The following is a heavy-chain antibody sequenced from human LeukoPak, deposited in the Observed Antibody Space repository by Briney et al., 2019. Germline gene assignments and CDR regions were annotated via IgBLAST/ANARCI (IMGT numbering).Heavy chain of an antibody. D-gene: IGHD6-6*01. CDR3: ASGARPIDY. J-gene: IGHJ4*02. V-gene: IGHV3-21*01. CDR2: ISSSSSYR. CDR1: GFTFSSYS. Sequence: PGGSLRLSCAASGFTFSSYSMNWVRQAPGKGLEWVSSISSSSSYRYHADSVKGRFAISRDNAKNSLYLQMNSLRAEDTAVYYCASGARPIDYWGQGTLVTVSS.